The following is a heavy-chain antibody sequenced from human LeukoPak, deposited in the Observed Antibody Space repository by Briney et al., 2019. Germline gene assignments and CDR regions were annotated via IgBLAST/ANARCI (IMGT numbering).Heavy chain of an antibody. CDR2: INTNSGGT. CDR3: ARGWSAGGNSPLFDP. V-gene: IGHV1-2*02. CDR1: GYFFTGNY. J-gene: IGHJ5*02. D-gene: IGHD6-13*01. Sequence: GASVKVSCKASGYFFTGNYMHWVRQAPGQGLEWMGWINTNSGGTNYAQKFQGRVTMTRDTSISTAYMELSGLRSDDTAVYFCARGWSAGGNSPLFDPWGQGTLVTVSS.